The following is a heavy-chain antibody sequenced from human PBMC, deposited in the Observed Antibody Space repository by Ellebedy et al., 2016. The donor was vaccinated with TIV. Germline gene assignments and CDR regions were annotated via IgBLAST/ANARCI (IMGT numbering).Heavy chain of an antibody. CDR1: GFTFSDYY. D-gene: IGHD6-13*01. Sequence: GESLKISXAASGFTFSDYYMSWIRQAPGKGPEWVGRIKSKTDGETIDHAAPVKGRFTISRDDSKNTLYLQMDSLRPEDTAVYYCAKDPGYESADPDAFERWGQGTMVTVSS. J-gene: IGHJ3*02. CDR3: AKDPGYESADPDAFER. V-gene: IGHV3-15*01. CDR2: IKSKTDGETI.